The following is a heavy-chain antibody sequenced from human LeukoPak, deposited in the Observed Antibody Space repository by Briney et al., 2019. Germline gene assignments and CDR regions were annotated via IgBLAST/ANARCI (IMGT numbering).Heavy chain of an antibody. CDR1: GFTFSSYA. CDR2: ISYDGSNK. J-gene: IGHJ4*02. Sequence: PGRSLRLSCAASGFTFSSYAMHWVRQAPGKGLEWVAVISYDGSNKYYADSVKGRFTISRDNSKNTLYLQMNGLRAEDTAIYYCAKGSAQWGLYDYWGQGTLVTVSS. V-gene: IGHV3-30-3*01. CDR3: AKGSAQWGLYDY. D-gene: IGHD1-26*01.